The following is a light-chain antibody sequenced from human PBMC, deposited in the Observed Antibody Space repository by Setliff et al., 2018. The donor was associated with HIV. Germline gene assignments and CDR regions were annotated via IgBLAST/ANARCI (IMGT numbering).Light chain of an antibody. CDR1: SSDVGTYNF. CDR2: DVS. V-gene: IGLV2-14*03. J-gene: IGLJ1*01. CDR3: SSYTSTTPLYV. Sequence: QSALTQPASVSGSPGQSITISCTGTSSDVGTYNFVSWYQQHPGKAPKLMVSDVSNRPSGVSNRFSGSKSGNTASLTISGLQAEDEADYYCSSYTSTTPLYVFGTGTKSPS.